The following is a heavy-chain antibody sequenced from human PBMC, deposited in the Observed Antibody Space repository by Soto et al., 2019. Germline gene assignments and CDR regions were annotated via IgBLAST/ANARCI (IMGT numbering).Heavy chain of an antibody. CDR3: ARDGTLYDSSAYYYLY. CDR2: ITPMFGTP. D-gene: IGHD3-22*01. Sequence: SVKVSCKASGGTFSRHTITWVRQAPGQGLEWMGGITPMFGTPNYAQKFQGRVTITADESTSTAYMELSSLRSEDTAMYYCARDGTLYDSSAYYYLYWGQGTLVTVSS. J-gene: IGHJ4*02. CDR1: GGTFSRHT. V-gene: IGHV1-69*13.